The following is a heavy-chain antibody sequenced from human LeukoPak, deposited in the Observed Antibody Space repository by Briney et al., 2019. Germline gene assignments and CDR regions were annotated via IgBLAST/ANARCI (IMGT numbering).Heavy chain of an antibody. CDR3: ARGYSYGPGDYYYMDV. CDR1: GGTFSSYA. D-gene: IGHD5-18*01. V-gene: IGHV1-69*13. CDR2: IIPIFGTA. Sequence: ASVKVSCKASGGTFSSYAISWVRQAPGQGLEWMGGIIPIFGTANYAQKFQGIVTITADESTSTAHMELSSLRSEDTAVYYCARGYSYGPGDYYYMDVWGKGTTVTVSS. J-gene: IGHJ6*03.